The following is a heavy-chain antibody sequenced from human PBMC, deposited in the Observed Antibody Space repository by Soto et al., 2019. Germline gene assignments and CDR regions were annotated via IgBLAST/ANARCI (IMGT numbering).Heavy chain of an antibody. V-gene: IGHV4-34*01. Sequence: QVQLQQWGAGLLKPSETLSLTCAVYGGSFSGYYWSWIRQPPGKGLEWIGKINHSGSTNYNPALMGRDTISGDTSKNQFSLKLSSVSAADTAVYYCARGPHYCTNGVCYLDFDYWVQGTLVTVSS. CDR2: INHSGST. J-gene: IGHJ4*02. CDR3: ARGPHYCTNGVCYLDFDY. D-gene: IGHD2-8*01. CDR1: GGSFSGYY.